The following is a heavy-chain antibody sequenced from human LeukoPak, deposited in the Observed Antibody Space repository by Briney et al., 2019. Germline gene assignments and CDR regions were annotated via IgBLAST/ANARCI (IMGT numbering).Heavy chain of an antibody. Sequence: GESLKISCKGSGYSFTSYWIGWVRQMAGKGLEWMGIIYPGDSDTRYSPSFQGQVTISADKSISPAYLQWSSLKASDTAMYYCARRAYRDGYDKKVGYYFDYWGQGTLVTVSS. CDR1: GYSFTSYW. CDR3: ARRAYRDGYDKKVGYYFDY. CDR2: IYPGDSDT. J-gene: IGHJ4*02. V-gene: IGHV5-51*01. D-gene: IGHD5-24*01.